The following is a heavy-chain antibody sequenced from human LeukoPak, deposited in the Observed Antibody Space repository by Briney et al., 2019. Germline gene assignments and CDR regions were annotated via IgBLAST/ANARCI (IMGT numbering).Heavy chain of an antibody. Sequence: GRSLRLSCAASGFTFGSYGMHWVRQAPGKGLEWVAIIWFDGSNKYYANSAKGRFTISRDNSKNTLYLQMNSLRAEDTAVYYCAREYPLYWGQGTLVTVSS. CDR2: IWFDGSNK. V-gene: IGHV3-30*19. J-gene: IGHJ4*02. CDR1: GFTFGSYG. CDR3: AREYPLY.